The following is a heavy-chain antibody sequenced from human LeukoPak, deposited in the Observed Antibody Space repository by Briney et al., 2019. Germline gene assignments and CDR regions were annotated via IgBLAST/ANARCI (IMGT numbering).Heavy chain of an antibody. CDR1: GGSISSYY. CDR2: IYYSGST. Sequence: SETLSLTCTVSGGSISSYYWSWIRQPPGKGLEWIGYIYYSGSTNYNPSLKSRVTISVDTSKNQFSLKLSSVTAADTAVYYCASNHYDSSGSDAFDIWGQGTMVTVSS. CDR3: ASNHYDSSGSDAFDI. J-gene: IGHJ3*02. V-gene: IGHV4-59*01. D-gene: IGHD3-22*01.